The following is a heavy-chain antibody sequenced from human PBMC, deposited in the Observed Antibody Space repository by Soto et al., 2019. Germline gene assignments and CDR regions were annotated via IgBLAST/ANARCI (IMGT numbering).Heavy chain of an antibody. J-gene: IGHJ6*03. D-gene: IGHD2-15*01. Sequence: PSQTLSLTCAISGDSVSSNSAAWNWIRQSPSRGLEWLGRTYYRSKWYNDYAVSVKSRITINPDTSKNQFSLQLNSVTPEDTAVYYCARDKAGLLGVGAYYYYYMDGRGKGTTVTVSS. CDR2: TYYRSKWYN. V-gene: IGHV6-1*01. CDR1: GDSVSSNSAA. CDR3: ARDKAGLLGVGAYYYYYMDG.